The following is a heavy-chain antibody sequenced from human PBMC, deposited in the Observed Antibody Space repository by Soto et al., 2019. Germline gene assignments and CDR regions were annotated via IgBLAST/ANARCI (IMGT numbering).Heavy chain of an antibody. D-gene: IGHD3-16*01. CDR3: GHTPPLHTHYYYFFDP. J-gene: IGHJ5*02. V-gene: IGHV2-5*01. CDR1: GFSLSTSGVG. Sequence: QITLKESGPTLVKPTQTLTLTCTFSGFSLSTSGVGVGWIRQPPGKALEWLALIYWNDDKRYSPSLKSRLTITKDTSKNQVVLTMTNMDPVDTATYYCGHTPPLHTHYYYFFDPWGQGTLVTVSS. CDR2: IYWNDDK.